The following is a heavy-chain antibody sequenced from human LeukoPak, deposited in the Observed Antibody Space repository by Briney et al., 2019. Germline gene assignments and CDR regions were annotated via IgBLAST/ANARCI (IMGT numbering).Heavy chain of an antibody. Sequence: GGSLRLSCVASGFSFREYPIHWVRQAPGRGLEWVAVISNDGSNEYDAEFVKGRFTMSRDNSKNTVFLDMNNLRTEDTAVYYCARAQISIISSGQYLDVWGQGTLVTVSS. J-gene: IGHJ3*01. CDR1: GFSFREYP. D-gene: IGHD3-9*01. CDR2: ISNDGSNE. CDR3: ARAQISIISSGQYLDV. V-gene: IGHV3-30-3*01.